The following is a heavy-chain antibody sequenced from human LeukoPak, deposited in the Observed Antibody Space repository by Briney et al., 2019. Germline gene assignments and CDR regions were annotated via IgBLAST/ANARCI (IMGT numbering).Heavy chain of an antibody. D-gene: IGHD1-26*01. CDR3: ARARGGSYVFDY. CDR1: GGSISSGSYY. Sequence: SQTLSLTCTVSGGSISSGSYYWSWIRQPAGKGLEWIGRIYTSGSTNYNPSLKSRVTMSVDTSKNQFSLKLSSVTAADTAVYYCARARGGSYVFDYWGQGTLVTVSS. J-gene: IGHJ4*02. CDR2: IYTSGST. V-gene: IGHV4-61*02.